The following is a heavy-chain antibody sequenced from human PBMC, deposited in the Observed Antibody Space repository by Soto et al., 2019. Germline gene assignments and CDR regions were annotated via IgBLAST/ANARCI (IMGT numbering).Heavy chain of an antibody. D-gene: IGHD6-19*01. Sequence: QVQLVQSGAEVKKPGASVKVSCKASGYTFSSYAMHWVRQAPGQRLEWMGWINAGNGNTKYSQRFQGRVTITRDTSANTAYMELSSLRSEDTAVYYCARDFYSIGKGSWGQGTLVTVSS. CDR1: GYTFSSYA. CDR3: ARDFYSIGKGS. J-gene: IGHJ5*02. CDR2: INAGNGNT. V-gene: IGHV1-3*01.